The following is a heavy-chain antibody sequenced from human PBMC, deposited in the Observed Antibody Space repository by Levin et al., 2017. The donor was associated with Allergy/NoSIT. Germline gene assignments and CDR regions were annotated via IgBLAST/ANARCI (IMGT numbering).Heavy chain of an antibody. CDR2: ISGSGGST. CDR1: GFTFSSYA. D-gene: IGHD2-15*01. J-gene: IGHJ4*02. Sequence: RAGGSLRLSCAASGFTFSSYAMSWVRQAPGKGLEWVSAISGSGGSTYYADSVKGRFTISRDNSKNTLYLQMNSLRAEDTAVYYCAKDVSFLGYCSGGSCYPNFDYWGQGTLVTVSS. CDR3: AKDVSFLGYCSGGSCYPNFDY. V-gene: IGHV3-23*01.